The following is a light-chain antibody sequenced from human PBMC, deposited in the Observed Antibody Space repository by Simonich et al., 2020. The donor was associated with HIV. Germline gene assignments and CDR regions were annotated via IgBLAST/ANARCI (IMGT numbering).Light chain of an antibody. J-gene: IGLJ2*01. CDR1: SSDVGGYNY. V-gene: IGLV2-14*03. CDR2: VVS. CDR3: SSYTSSSTRVV. Sequence: QSALTQPASVSGSPGQSITISCTGTSSDVGGYNYVSWYQQHPGKAPKLMIYVVSNRPSGVSNRFSGSESGNTASLTISGLQAEDEADYYCSSYTSSSTRVVFGGGTKLTVL.